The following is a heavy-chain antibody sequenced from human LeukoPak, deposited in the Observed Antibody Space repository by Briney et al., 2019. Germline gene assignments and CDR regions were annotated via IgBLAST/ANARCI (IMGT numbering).Heavy chain of an antibody. CDR3: AKPMGRYYYYYGMDV. Sequence: GGSLRLSCAASGFTFSSYAMSWVRQAPGKGLEWVSAISGRGGSTYYADSVKGRFTISRDNSKNTLYLQMNSLRAEDTAVYYCAKPMGRYYYYYGMDVWGQGTTVTVSS. J-gene: IGHJ6*02. CDR1: GFTFSSYA. D-gene: IGHD3-10*01. V-gene: IGHV3-23*01. CDR2: ISGRGGST.